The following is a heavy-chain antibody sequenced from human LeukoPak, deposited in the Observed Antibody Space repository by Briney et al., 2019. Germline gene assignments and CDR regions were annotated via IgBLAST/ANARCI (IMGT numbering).Heavy chain of an antibody. J-gene: IGHJ4*02. CDR2: IIPIFGTA. Sequence: SVKVSCKASGGTFSSYAISWVRQAPGQGLVWMGGIIPIFGTANYAQKFQGRVTITTDESTSTAYMELSSLRSEDTAVYYCAGTNGYSYVLDYWGQGTLVTVSS. CDR3: AGTNGYSYVLDY. D-gene: IGHD5-18*01. V-gene: IGHV1-69*05. CDR1: GGTFSSYA.